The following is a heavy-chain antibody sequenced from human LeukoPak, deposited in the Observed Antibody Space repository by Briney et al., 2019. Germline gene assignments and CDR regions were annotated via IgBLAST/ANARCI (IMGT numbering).Heavy chain of an antibody. CDR3: ARGSRITMFGVVKFDY. CDR1: GFTFSSYA. D-gene: IGHD3-3*01. V-gene: IGHV3-23*01. Sequence: PGGSLRLSCAASGFTFSSYAMSWVRQAPGKGLEWVSEISGSGGTTYYAASVKGRFTISRDNAKNSLYLQMNSLRAEDTGVYYCARGSRITMFGVVKFDYWGQGTLVTVSS. J-gene: IGHJ4*02. CDR2: ISGSGGTT.